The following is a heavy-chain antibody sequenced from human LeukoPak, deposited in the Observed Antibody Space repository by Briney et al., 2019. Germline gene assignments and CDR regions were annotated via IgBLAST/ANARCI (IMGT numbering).Heavy chain of an antibody. D-gene: IGHD6-6*01. Sequence: PSQTLSLTCTVSGGSISSGGYYWSWIRQPPGKGLEWIGYIYHSGSTYYNPSLKSRVTISVDRSKNQFSLKLSSVTAADTAVYYCARGLSSWSLDAFDIWGQGTMVTVSS. J-gene: IGHJ3*02. CDR3: ARGLSSWSLDAFDI. CDR2: IYHSGST. CDR1: GGSISSGGYY. V-gene: IGHV4-30-2*01.